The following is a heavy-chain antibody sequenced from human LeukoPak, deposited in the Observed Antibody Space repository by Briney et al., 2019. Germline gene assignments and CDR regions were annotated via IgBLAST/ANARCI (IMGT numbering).Heavy chain of an antibody. Sequence: GGSLRLSCAASGFTYSSYAMSWVRQAPGKGLEWVSAISGSGGSTYYADSVKGRFTISRDNSKNTLYLQMNSLRAEDTAVYHCTKSFDSSGYHLAPSDFWGQGTLVTVSS. V-gene: IGHV3-23*01. D-gene: IGHD3-22*01. CDR1: GFTYSSYA. CDR3: TKSFDSSGYHLAPSDF. J-gene: IGHJ4*02. CDR2: ISGSGGST.